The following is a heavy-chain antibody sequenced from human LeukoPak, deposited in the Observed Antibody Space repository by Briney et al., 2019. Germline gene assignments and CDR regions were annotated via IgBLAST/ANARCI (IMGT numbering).Heavy chain of an antibody. Sequence: GASVKVSCKASGYSFTSYGISWVRQAPGQGLEWMGWISGYNGDTKYAQKFQGRVTLITDTPTSTVYMELRNLRSDDTAMYYCARDLGLPRLNSFDYWGQGTLVTVSS. CDR2: ISGYNGDT. J-gene: IGHJ4*02. CDR1: GYSFTSYG. CDR3: ARDLGLPRLNSFDY. V-gene: IGHV1-18*01. D-gene: IGHD3/OR15-3a*01.